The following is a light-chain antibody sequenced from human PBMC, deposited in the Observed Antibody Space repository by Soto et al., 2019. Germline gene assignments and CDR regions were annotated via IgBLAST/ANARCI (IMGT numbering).Light chain of an antibody. CDR3: QHLNSYPLT. V-gene: IGKV1-9*01. CDR1: QGISSY. CDR2: AAS. Sequence: DIQMTQSPSSLSPSVGDRGTITCRASQGISSYLAWYQQKPGKAPKLLIYAASTLQSGVPSRFSGSGSGTEFTLTISSLQPEDFATYYCQHLNSYPLTFGGGTKVDIK. J-gene: IGKJ4*01.